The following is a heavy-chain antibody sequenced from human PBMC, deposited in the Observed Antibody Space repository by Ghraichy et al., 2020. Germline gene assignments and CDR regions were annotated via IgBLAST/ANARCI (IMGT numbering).Heavy chain of an antibody. D-gene: IGHD2-15*01. Sequence: GGSLRLSCAASGFTFSSYAMSWVRQAPGKGLEWVSAISGSGGSTYYADSVKGRFTISRDNSKNTLYLQMNSLRAEDTAVYYCAKETRKCGGSCYSGRRHYYYGMDVWGQGTTVTVSS. CDR1: GFTFSSYA. V-gene: IGHV3-23*01. CDR2: ISGSGGST. CDR3: AKETRKCGGSCYSGRRHYYYGMDV. J-gene: IGHJ6*02.